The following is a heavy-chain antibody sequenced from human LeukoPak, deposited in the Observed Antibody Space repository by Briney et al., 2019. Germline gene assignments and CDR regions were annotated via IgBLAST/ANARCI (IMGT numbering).Heavy chain of an antibody. Sequence: ASVKVSCKASGYTFTSYDINWVRQATGQGLEWMGWMNPNSGNTGYAQKFQGRGTITRNTSISTAYMELSSLRSEDTAVYYCARGYQQSRGRGSGSLKYNWFDPWGQGTLVTVSS. CDR3: ARGYQQSRGRGSGSLKYNWFDP. CDR1: GYTFTSYD. V-gene: IGHV1-8*03. D-gene: IGHD3-10*01. CDR2: MNPNSGNT. J-gene: IGHJ5*02.